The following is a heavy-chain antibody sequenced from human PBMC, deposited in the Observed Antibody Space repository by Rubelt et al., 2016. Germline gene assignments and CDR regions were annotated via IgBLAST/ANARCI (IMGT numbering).Heavy chain of an antibody. D-gene: IGHD2-15*01. J-gene: IGHJ3*02. Sequence: REWVAVISYDGSNKYYADSVKGRFTISRDNSKNTLYLQMNSLRAEDTAVYYCASGYCSGGSCYEAHDAFDIWGQGTMVTVSS. CDR2: ISYDGSNK. CDR3: ASGYCSGGSCYEAHDAFDI. V-gene: IGHV3-30*04.